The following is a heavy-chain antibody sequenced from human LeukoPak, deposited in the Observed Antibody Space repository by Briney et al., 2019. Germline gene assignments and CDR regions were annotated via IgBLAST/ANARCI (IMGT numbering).Heavy chain of an antibody. CDR2: IIGSTGFT. D-gene: IGHD1-1*01. CDR1: GFIFSDYS. CDR3: AKNWIDGWTYFDF. V-gene: IGHV3-23*01. J-gene: IGHJ4*02. Sequence: HAGGSLRLSCEASGFIFSDYSMNWVRQAPGKGLEWVSGIIGSTGFTYYADSVKGRFTISRDNSKNMLYLQMNSLRADDTAVYYCAKNWIDGWTYFDFWGQGTLVTASS.